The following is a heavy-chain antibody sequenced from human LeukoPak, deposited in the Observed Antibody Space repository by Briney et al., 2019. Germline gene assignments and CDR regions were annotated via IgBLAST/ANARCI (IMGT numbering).Heavy chain of an antibody. CDR2: ISVYNGNT. Sequence: GASVKVSCKASGYIFTSYGITWVRQAPGQGLEWMGRISVYNGNTKYAEKFQGRVSMTTDPSTSTAYMELRSLGSDDTAVYYCAREDLVRGLIGPDYWGQGTLVTVSS. CDR1: GYIFTSYG. V-gene: IGHV1-18*01. J-gene: IGHJ4*02. D-gene: IGHD3-10*01. CDR3: AREDLVRGLIGPDY.